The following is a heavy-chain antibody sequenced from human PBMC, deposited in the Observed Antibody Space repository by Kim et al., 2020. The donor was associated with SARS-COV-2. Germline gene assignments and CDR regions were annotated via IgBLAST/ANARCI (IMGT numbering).Heavy chain of an antibody. CDR3: ARRDYNSGWFFDF. D-gene: IGHD6-19*01. J-gene: IGHJ4*02. Sequence: YSPSFQGQVTNSADKSGSTAYLEWSSLKASDTAIYYCARRDYNSGWFFDFWGQGTLVTVSS. V-gene: IGHV5-51*01.